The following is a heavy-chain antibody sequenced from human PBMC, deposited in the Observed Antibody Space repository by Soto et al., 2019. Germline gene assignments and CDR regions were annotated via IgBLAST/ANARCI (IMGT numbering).Heavy chain of an antibody. D-gene: IGHD3-16*01. CDR1: GDSVSSNSAG. CDR2: TYYRSKWYY. Sequence: QVQLQLSGPGLVKPSQTLSLTCAISGDSVSSNSAGWNWIRQTPSRGLEWLGRTYYRSKWYYTYTVSVKSRIIIDPDTSKNQFSLQLNSVTPEDTAVYYCARGSWDDVCAHYYMDVWGKGTTVTVSS. V-gene: IGHV6-1*02. J-gene: IGHJ6*03. CDR3: ARGSWDDVCAHYYMDV.